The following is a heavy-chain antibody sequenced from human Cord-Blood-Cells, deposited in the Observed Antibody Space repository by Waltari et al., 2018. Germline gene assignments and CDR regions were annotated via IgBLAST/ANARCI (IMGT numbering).Heavy chain of an antibody. CDR2: IIPILRTA. CDR3: ARGPYSSSSFDY. V-gene: IGHV1-69*12. D-gene: IGHD6-6*01. Sequence: VQLVQSGAEVKKPGSSVKVSCKASGGTFSSYAISWVRQAPGQGLEWMGGIIPILRTANYAQKFQGRVTITADESTSTAYMGLSSLISEDTAVYYCARGPYSSSSFDYWGQGTLVTVSS. J-gene: IGHJ4*02. CDR1: GGTFSSYA.